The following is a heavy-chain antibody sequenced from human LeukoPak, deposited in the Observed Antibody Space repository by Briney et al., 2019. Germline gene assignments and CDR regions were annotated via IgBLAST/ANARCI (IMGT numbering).Heavy chain of an antibody. CDR2: IYYSGST. CDR3: ARDIGAAAGRIYYYYGMDV. D-gene: IGHD6-13*01. Sequence: SETLSLTCTVSGGSISSSSYYWGWIRQPPGKGLEWIGSIYYSGSTYYNPSLKSRVTISVDTSKNQFSLKLSSVTAADTAVYYCARDIGAAAGRIYYYYGMDVWGQGTTVTVSS. J-gene: IGHJ6*02. V-gene: IGHV4-39*07. CDR1: GGSISSSSYY.